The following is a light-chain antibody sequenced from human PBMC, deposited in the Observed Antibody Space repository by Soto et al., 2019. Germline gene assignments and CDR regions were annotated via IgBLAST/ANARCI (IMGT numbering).Light chain of an antibody. CDR2: GAS. Sequence: ELVLTQSPGTLSLSPGERATLSGRASQSVSSSSLAWYQQNPGQAPRLLIYGASSRATGIPDMFSGSGSETDFTLTLSRLEPEDFAVYYCQQYCSSPRDTVGQGTQLEIQ. CDR1: QSVSSSS. J-gene: IGKJ2*01. CDR3: QQYCSSPRDT. V-gene: IGKV3-20*01.